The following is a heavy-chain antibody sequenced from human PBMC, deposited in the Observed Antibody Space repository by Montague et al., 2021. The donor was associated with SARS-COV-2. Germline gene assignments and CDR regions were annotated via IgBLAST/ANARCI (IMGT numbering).Heavy chain of an antibody. V-gene: IGHV4-34*01. D-gene: IGHD3-22*01. CDR1: GGSFSGHY. CDR2: INHSGST. J-gene: IGHJ6*03. Sequence: SETLSLTYGVYGGSFSGHYWSWIRQPPGKGLEWIGEINHSGSTNYNPSLKSRVTISVDTSKNQYSLKLRSVTAADTAVYYCARGRIEVSMIVVVMTGASYYMDVWGRGTTVTVSS. CDR3: ARGRIEVSMIVVVMTGASYYMDV.